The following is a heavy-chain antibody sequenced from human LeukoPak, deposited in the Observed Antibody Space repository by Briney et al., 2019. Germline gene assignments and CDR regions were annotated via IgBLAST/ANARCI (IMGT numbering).Heavy chain of an antibody. CDR1: GDSVSSNSAA. V-gene: IGHV6-1*01. CDR3: AREVQLERLPVFEFDY. J-gene: IGHJ4*02. CDR2: TYYGSKWYN. D-gene: IGHD1-1*01. Sequence: SQTLSLTCAISGDSVSSNSAAWNWIRQSPSRGLEWLGRTYYGSKWYNDYAVSVKSRITINPDTSKNQFSLQLNSVTPEDTAVYYCAREVQLERLPVFEFDYWGQGTLVTVSS.